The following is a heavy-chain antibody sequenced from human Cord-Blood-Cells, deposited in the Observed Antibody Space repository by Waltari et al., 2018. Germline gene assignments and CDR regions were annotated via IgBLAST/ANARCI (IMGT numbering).Heavy chain of an antibody. D-gene: IGHD3-10*01. CDR1: GGSISSSSYS. CDR3: AGSEEDYYGSGSYYLYFQH. CDR2: IYYSGST. J-gene: IGHJ1*01. V-gene: IGHV4-39*01. Sequence: QLQLQESGPGLVKPSETLSLTCTVSGGSISSSSYSWGWIRQPPGKGLEWIGSIYYSGSTYYNPSLKSRVTISVDTSKNQFSLKLSSVTAADTAVYYCAGSEEDYYGSGSYYLYFQHWGQGTLVTVSS.